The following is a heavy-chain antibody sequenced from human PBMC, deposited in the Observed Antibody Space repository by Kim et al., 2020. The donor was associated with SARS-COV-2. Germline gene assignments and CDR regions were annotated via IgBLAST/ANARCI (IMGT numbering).Heavy chain of an antibody. J-gene: IGHJ4*02. Sequence: SETLSLTCAVYGGSFSGYYWSWIRQPPGKGLEWIGEINHSGSTNYNPSLKSRVTISVDTSKNQFSLKLSSVTAADTAVYYCARGTGGYYFFDYWGQGTLV. V-gene: IGHV4-34*01. CDR3: ARGTGGYYFFDY. D-gene: IGHD3-22*01. CDR2: INHSGST. CDR1: GGSFSGYY.